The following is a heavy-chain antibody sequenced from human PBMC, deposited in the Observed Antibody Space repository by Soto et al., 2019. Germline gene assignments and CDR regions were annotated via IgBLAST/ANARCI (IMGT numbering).Heavy chain of an antibody. D-gene: IGHD1-26*01. CDR2: IIPLSDTA. J-gene: IGHJ4*02. CDR3: ATEGFGGSYYSR. Sequence: QMQLVQTGAEVKTPGSSVKVSCRASGGSLNNYALSWVRQAPGQGLEWMGSIIPLSDTAKYAQKFHNRVTITVDRLGITAFMELSSLTSEDTAMYYCATEGFGGSYYSRWGKGTLVIVSS. V-gene: IGHV1-69*06. CDR1: GGSLNNYA.